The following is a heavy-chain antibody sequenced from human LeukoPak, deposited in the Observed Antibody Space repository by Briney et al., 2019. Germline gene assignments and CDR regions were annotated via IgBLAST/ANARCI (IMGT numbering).Heavy chain of an antibody. CDR3: ARDFCSGGSCYPWYFDV. V-gene: IGHV4-59*01. Sequence: PSETLSLTCTVSGGSISSYYWSWIRQPPGKGLEWIGYIYYSGNTNYNPSLKSRVTISVDTSKNQFSLKLSSVTAADMAVYYCARDFCSGGSCYPWYFDVWGRGTLVTVSS. CDR2: IYYSGNT. CDR1: GGSISSYY. J-gene: IGHJ2*01. D-gene: IGHD2-15*01.